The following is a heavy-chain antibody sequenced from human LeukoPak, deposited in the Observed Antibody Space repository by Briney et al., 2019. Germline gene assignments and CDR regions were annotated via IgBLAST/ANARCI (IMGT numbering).Heavy chain of an antibody. J-gene: IGHJ4*02. Sequence: ASVKVSCKASGYTFTGYYMHWVRQAPGQGLEWMGWINPNSGGTNYAQKFQGRVTMTRDTSISTAYMELSSLRSEDTAVYYCARAPGRLGSGYLDYWGQGTLVTVSS. D-gene: IGHD2-15*01. CDR3: ARAPGRLGSGYLDY. CDR1: GYTFTGYY. V-gene: IGHV1-2*02. CDR2: INPNSGGT.